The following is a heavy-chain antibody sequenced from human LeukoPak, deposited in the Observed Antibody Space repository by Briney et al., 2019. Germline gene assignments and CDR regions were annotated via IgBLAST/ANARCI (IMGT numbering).Heavy chain of an antibody. CDR2: IDVGSYT. CDR1: GFTFSNYA. D-gene: IGHD1-26*01. Sequence: PGESLRLSCAVSGFTFSNYAMNWIRQAPGKGLEWVSSIDVGSYTYYAGSVKGRFTISRDNDKNLLYLQMNSLRVEDTAVYYCASEGVVGPVAHFDYWGQGALVTVSS. J-gene: IGHJ4*02. CDR3: ASEGVVGPVAHFDY. V-gene: IGHV3-21*01.